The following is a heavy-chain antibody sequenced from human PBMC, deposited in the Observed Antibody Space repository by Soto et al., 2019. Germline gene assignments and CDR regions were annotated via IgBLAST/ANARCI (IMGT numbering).Heavy chain of an antibody. V-gene: IGHV4-59*08. Sequence: SETLSLTCTVSGGSISSYYWSWIRQPPGKGLEWIGYIYYSGSTNYNPSLKSRVTISVDTSKNQFSLKLSSVTAADTAVYYCARLKHLYYDILTGPLGWFDPWGQGALATVS. CDR2: IYYSGST. CDR1: GGSISSYY. D-gene: IGHD3-9*01. J-gene: IGHJ5*02. CDR3: ARLKHLYYDILTGPLGWFDP.